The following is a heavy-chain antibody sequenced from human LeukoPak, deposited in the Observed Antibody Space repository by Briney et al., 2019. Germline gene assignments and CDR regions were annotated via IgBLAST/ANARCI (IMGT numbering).Heavy chain of an antibody. Sequence: GGSLRLSCTASGFSFSGHWMHWARQLPGKGLVWVSRISPTGSTASYADSVKGRFTVSRDNAKNTLYLQVNNLRAEDTAVYYCARGPNSNWSGLDFWGQGTLLTVSS. CDR1: GFSFSGHW. J-gene: IGHJ4*02. V-gene: IGHV3-74*01. CDR2: ISPTGSTA. CDR3: ARGPNSNWSGLDF. D-gene: IGHD6-6*01.